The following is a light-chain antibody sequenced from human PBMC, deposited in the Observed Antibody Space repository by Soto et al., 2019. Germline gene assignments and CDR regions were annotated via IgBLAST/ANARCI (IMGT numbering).Light chain of an antibody. CDR2: KAS. CDR3: ELYNVNWT. Sequence: DIQMTQSPSTLSASVGDRVTITCRASQSISWLAWYQQKPGTAPKLLIYKASTLQSGVPSRFSGSGSVTEFTLTSSSLQPDDCSTDYCELYNVNWTCGQETKVDIK. J-gene: IGKJ1*01. CDR1: QSISW. V-gene: IGKV1-5*03.